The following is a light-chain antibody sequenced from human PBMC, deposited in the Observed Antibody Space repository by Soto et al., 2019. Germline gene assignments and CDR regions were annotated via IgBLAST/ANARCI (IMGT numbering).Light chain of an antibody. CDR1: QSVSSY. CDR3: QYRRG. CDR2: DAS. Sequence: EIVLTQSPATLSLSPGERATLSCRASQSVSSYLAWYQQKPGQAPRLLIYDASNRATGIPARFSGSGSGTDFTLPISSLVSEDFAVYYCQYRRGFGPGTKVDIK. V-gene: IGKV3-11*01. J-gene: IGKJ3*01.